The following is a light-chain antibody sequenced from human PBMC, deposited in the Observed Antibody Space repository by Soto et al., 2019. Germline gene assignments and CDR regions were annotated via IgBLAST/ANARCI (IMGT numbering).Light chain of an antibody. CDR3: SSYAGTNLI. CDR1: SSDVGGYNY. CDR2: EVI. V-gene: IGLV2-14*01. J-gene: IGLJ2*01. Sequence: QSALTQPASVSGSPGQSITISCTGTSSDVGGYNYVSWYQLHQGKAPKLMIFEVIYRASGVSNRFSGSKSGNTASLTISGIQAEDEADYYCSSYAGTNLIFGGGTKLTVL.